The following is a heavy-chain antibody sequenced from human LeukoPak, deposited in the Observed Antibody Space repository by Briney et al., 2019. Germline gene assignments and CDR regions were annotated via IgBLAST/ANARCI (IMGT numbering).Heavy chain of an antibody. Sequence: AGGSLRLSCAASGFTFSDYYMSWIRQAPGKGLEWVSDISSSGSTRYYADSVKGRFTISRDNAKNSLYLQMNSLRAEDTAVYYCARDQYDTWSRRGNFDSWGQGTLVIVSS. CDR2: ISSSGSTR. CDR1: GFTFSDYY. J-gene: IGHJ4*02. CDR3: ARDQYDTWSRRGNFDS. V-gene: IGHV3-11*01. D-gene: IGHD3/OR15-3a*01.